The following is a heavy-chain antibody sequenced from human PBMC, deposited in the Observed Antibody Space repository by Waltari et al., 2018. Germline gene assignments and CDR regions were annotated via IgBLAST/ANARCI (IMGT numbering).Heavy chain of an antibody. CDR3: QRGDY. Sequence: EVPLVESGGGLVQPGGSLRLSCAASGFTFSNFWMSWARQAPGKGLEWVANINQDGSGEYYVDSVKGRFTISRDNAKNALYLQMNSLRVEDTAVYYCQRGDYWGQGTLVTVSS. J-gene: IGHJ4*02. CDR2: INQDGSGE. V-gene: IGHV3-7*04. CDR1: GFTFSNFW.